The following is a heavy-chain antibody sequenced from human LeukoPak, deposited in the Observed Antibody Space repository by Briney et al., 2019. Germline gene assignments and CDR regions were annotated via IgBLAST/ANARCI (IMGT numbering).Heavy chain of an antibody. CDR3: AREKDYDSSGYFWFDP. V-gene: IGHV4-39*02. D-gene: IGHD3-22*01. CDR1: GGSISSSSYY. J-gene: IGHJ5*02. CDR2: IYYSGST. Sequence: SETLSLTCTVSGGSISSSSYYRGWIRQPPGKGLEWIGSIYYSGSTYYNPSLKSRVTISVDASKNQFSLKLSSVTAADTAVYYCAREKDYDSSGYFWFDPWGQGTLVTVSS.